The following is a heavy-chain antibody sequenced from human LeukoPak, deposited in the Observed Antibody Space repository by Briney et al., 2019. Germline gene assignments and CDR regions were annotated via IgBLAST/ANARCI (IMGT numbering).Heavy chain of an antibody. D-gene: IGHD3-10*01. CDR1: GGTFGSYA. V-gene: IGHV1-69*04. CDR3: ARADYCGSGSYYNLDY. Sequence: ASVKVSCKASGGTFGSYAISWVRQAPGQGLEWMGRIIPILGIANYVQKFQGRVTITADRSTSTAYMELSSLRSEDTAVYYCARADYCGSGSYYNLDYWGQGTLVTVSS. J-gene: IGHJ4*02. CDR2: IIPILGIA.